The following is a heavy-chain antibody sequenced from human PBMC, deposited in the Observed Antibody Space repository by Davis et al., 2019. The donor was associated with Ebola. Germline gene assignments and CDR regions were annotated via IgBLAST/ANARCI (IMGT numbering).Heavy chain of an antibody. V-gene: IGHV3-73*01. CDR1: GFTFSGSA. D-gene: IGHD3-3*01. CDR3: ARSITIFGVVITTPYYYGMDV. Sequence: GESLKISCAASGFTFSGSAMHWVRQASGKGLEWVGRIRSKANSYATAYAASVKGRFTISRDDSKNTAYLQMNSLKTEDTAVYYCARSITIFGVVITTPYYYGMDVWGQGTTVTVSS. CDR2: IRSKANSYAT. J-gene: IGHJ6*02.